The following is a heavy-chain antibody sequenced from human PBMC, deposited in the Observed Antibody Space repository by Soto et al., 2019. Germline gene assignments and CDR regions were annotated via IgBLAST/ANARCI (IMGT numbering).Heavy chain of an antibody. CDR1: GFTFSSYA. CDR3: ATQEGYCSGGSCSTEYFQH. Sequence: GGSLRLSCAASGFTFSSYAMSWVRQAPGKGLEWVSAISGSGGSTYYADSVKGRFTISRDNSKNTLYLHMNSLRAEDTAVYYCATQEGYCSGGSCSTEYFQHWGQGTLVTVSS. D-gene: IGHD2-15*01. CDR2: ISGSGGST. J-gene: IGHJ1*01. V-gene: IGHV3-23*01.